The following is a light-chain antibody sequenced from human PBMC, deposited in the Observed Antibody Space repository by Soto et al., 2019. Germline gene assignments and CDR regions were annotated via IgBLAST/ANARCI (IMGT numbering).Light chain of an antibody. CDR2: DVN. Sequence: QSVLTQPRSVSGSPGQSVTISCTGTSSDVGSYNFVSWYQQHPGKAPKFIIYDVNKRPSGVPDRFSGSKSGNTASLTISGLQAEDEADYYCCSYTGSYTLLFGGGTKLTVL. J-gene: IGLJ2*01. CDR3: CSYTGSYTLL. V-gene: IGLV2-11*01. CDR1: SSDVGSYNF.